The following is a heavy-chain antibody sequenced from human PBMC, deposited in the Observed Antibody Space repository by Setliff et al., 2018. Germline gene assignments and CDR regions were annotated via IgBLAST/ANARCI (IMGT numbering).Heavy chain of an antibody. CDR1: GGSISSSSYF. CDR2: IYYSGST. J-gene: IGHJ4*02. V-gene: IGHV4-39*07. Sequence: SETLSLTCTVSGGSISSSSYFWGWLRQPPGKGRGWIGSIYYSGSTYYNPSLKGRVPISVDTAKNQFSLKLSTGTAADTAVYYCARGGYRRGPPVYYFDYWGQGTLVTVSS. CDR3: ARGGYRRGPPVYYFDY. D-gene: IGHD5-12*01.